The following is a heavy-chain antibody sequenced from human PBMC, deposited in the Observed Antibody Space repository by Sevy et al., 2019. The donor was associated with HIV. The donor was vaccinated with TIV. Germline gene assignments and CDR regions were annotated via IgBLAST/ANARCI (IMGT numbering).Heavy chain of an antibody. D-gene: IGHD4-17*01. Sequence: GGSLRLSCAASEFAFSGYWMSWVRQAPGKGLEWVANINQDGSEKYFADSVKGRFTISRDNAKNSLYLQMNSLGAEDTAVYYCARPAYGDYAALDYWGQGTLVTVSS. V-gene: IGHV3-7*01. CDR1: EFAFSGYW. J-gene: IGHJ4*02. CDR3: ARPAYGDYAALDY. CDR2: INQDGSEK.